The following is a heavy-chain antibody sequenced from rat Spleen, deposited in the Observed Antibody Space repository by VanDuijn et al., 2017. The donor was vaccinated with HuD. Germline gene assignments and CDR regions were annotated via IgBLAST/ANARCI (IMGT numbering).Heavy chain of an antibody. V-gene: IGHV5-27*01. Sequence: EVQLVESGGGLVQPGRSLKLSCAASGFTFSNYYMAWVRQAPTKGLEWVAYISTGGGSTYYRDSVKGRFTISRDNAKSTLYLQMDSLRSEDTATYYCTTGGYYDGTYYSLEVAYWGQGTLVTVSS. CDR1: GFTFSNYY. CDR3: TTGGYYDGTYYSLEVAY. CDR2: ISTGGGST. D-gene: IGHD1-12*02. J-gene: IGHJ3*01.